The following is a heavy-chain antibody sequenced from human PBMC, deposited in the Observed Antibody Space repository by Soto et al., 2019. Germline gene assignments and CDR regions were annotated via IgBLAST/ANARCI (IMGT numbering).Heavy chain of an antibody. V-gene: IGHV3-74*01. CDR1: GVTFSRHW. J-gene: IGHJ6*02. Sequence: EVQLVESGGGLVQPGGSLRLACAASGVTFSRHWMHWVRQAPGKGLVWVSRIDSYGSSTHYADSVKGRFTISRDNAKNTLYLQMNSLRAEDTAVYYCASPVVPAAMGGPYFYGIDVCGQGTTVTVSS. CDR3: ASPVVPAAMGGPYFYGIDV. CDR2: IDSYGSST. D-gene: IGHD2-2*01.